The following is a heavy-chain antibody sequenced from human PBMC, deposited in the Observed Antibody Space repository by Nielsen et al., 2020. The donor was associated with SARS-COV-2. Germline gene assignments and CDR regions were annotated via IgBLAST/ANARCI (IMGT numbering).Heavy chain of an antibody. Sequence: SLKISCAASGFTFHDYGMHWVRQAPGKGLEWVSGVSWNSDRIVYADSVKGRFTISRDNAKSSLYLQMNSLRAEDTAFYYCARGWLAAPYYYGMDLWGQGNTVTVSS. CDR2: VSWNSDRI. J-gene: IGHJ6*02. CDR3: ARGWLAAPYYYGMDL. D-gene: IGHD6-19*01. V-gene: IGHV3-9*01. CDR1: GFTFHDYG.